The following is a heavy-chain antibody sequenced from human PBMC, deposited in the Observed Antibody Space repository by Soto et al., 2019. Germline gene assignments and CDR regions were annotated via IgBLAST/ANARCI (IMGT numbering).Heavy chain of an antibody. D-gene: IGHD6-6*01. J-gene: IGHJ4*02. V-gene: IGHV3-30-3*01. CDR2: ILYDGSNK. CDR1: GFTFSSYA. Sequence: GGSLRLSCAASGFTFSSYAMHWVRQAPGKGLEWVAVILYDGSNKYYADSVKGRFTISRDNSKNTLYLQMNSLRAEDTAVYYCARDSMVRAARPGSVDYWGQGTLVTVSS. CDR3: ARDSMVRAARPGSVDY.